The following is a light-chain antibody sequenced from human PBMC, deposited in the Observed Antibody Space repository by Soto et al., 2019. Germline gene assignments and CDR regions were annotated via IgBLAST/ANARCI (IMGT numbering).Light chain of an antibody. V-gene: IGKV1-39*01. J-gene: IGKJ1*01. Sequence: DIQMTQSPSSLPASVGDRVTITCRASQSISTYLNWYQQKPGKAPEVLIYGASSLQSGVPSRFSGRGSGADFTLTISSLQPEDFATYYCQQSYSTPRTFGQGTKVDIK. CDR2: GAS. CDR3: QQSYSTPRT. CDR1: QSISTY.